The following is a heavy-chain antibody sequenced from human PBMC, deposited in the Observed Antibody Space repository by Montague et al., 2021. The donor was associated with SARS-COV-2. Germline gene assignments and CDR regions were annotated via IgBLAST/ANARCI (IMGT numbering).Heavy chain of an antibody. D-gene: IGHD1-14*01. CDR1: GFIVSGNY. J-gene: IGHJ4*02. V-gene: IGHV3-53*04. CDR3: AAGIGNNALAY. CDR2: IYAGGTT. Sequence: SLRLSCAASGFIVSGNYMSWVRQAPGKGLDWVSVIYAGGTTFYAGSVKGRFTIPRHNADNTLYLQMNSLRDDDTAVYYCAAGIGNNALAYWGQGTLVTVSS.